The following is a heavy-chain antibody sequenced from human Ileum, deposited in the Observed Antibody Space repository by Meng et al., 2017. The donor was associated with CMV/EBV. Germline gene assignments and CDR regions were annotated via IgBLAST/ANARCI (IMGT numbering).Heavy chain of an antibody. CDR1: GFTFSSYG. D-gene: IGHD3-16*01. V-gene: IGHV3-33*01. J-gene: IGHJ4*02. CDR2: IWSDGSNE. CDR3: ATDHGGAPFDY. Sequence: CAASGFTFSSYGMHWIRRAPGKGLEWVAVIWSDGSNENYADSVKGRFTITRDNSKNTLFLQMNSLRAEDTAVYYCATDHGGAPFDYWGQGTLVTVSS.